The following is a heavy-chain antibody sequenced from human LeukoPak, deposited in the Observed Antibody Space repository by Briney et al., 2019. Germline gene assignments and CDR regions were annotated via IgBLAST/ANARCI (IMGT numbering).Heavy chain of an antibody. CDR3: ARPACGGLDAFDI. CDR1: GGSISRPNYY. Sequence: PSETLSLTCIVSGGSISRPNYYWGWIRQPPGKGLEWIGYIYYRGSTNYNPSLKSRVAISVDTSKNQFSLKLSSVTAADTAVYYCARPACGGLDAFDIWGQGTMVTVSS. D-gene: IGHD2-21*01. CDR2: IYYRGST. V-gene: IGHV4-61*05. J-gene: IGHJ3*02.